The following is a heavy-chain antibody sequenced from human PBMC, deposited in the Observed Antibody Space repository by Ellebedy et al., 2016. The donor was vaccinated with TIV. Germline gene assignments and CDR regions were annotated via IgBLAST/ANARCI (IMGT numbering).Heavy chain of an antibody. CDR3: ARVGADAFDI. CDR2: FYYSGST. Sequence: MPSETLSLTCTVSGGSISSSSYYWGWIRQPPGKGLEWIGSFYYSGSTYYNPSLKSRVTISVDTSKNQFSLKLSSVTAADTAVYYCARVGADAFDIWGQGTLVTVSS. D-gene: IGHD1-26*01. CDR1: GGSISSSSYY. J-gene: IGHJ3*02. V-gene: IGHV4-39*01.